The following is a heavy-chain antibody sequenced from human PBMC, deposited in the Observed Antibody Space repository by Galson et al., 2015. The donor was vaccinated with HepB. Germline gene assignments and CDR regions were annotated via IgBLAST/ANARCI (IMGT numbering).Heavy chain of an antibody. J-gene: IGHJ4*02. CDR2: IYPHSGGT. V-gene: IGHV1-2*02. Sequence: SVKVSCKASGHTFTGYHMHWVRQAPGQGLEWMGWIYPHSGGTKYSQNFQGRVTMTRDTSIDTVYMELSRLRADDTAVYYCSTGNWGVLEYWGQGTLVTVSS. D-gene: IGHD7-27*01. CDR3: STGNWGVLEY. CDR1: GHTFTGYH.